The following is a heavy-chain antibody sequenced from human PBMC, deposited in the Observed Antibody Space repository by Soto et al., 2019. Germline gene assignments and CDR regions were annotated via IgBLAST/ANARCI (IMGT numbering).Heavy chain of an antibody. D-gene: IGHD6-19*01. J-gene: IGHJ4*01. Sequence: SETLSLTCTVSGYSISSGSSWGWIRQPPGKGPEWIASIYHGGTTFYNPSLKSRVTVSVDKSNNQFSLKLRSVTAADTAVYYCAKAYVMVVAGSTFDYWGHGTLVTVSS. V-gene: IGHV4-38-2*02. CDR1: GYSISSGSS. CDR2: IYHGGTT. CDR3: AKAYVMVVAGSTFDY.